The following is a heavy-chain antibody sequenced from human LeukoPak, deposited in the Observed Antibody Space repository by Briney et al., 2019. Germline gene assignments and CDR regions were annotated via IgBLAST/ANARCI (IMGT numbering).Heavy chain of an antibody. V-gene: IGHV4-59*01. D-gene: IGHD3-9*01. J-gene: IGHJ4*02. CDR3: VRALGILTGTYYLDY. CDR2: IYYSGST. CDR1: GGSISSYY. Sequence: QSSETLSLTCTVSGGSISSYYWSWIRQPPGKGLEWIGYIYYSGSTNYNPSLKSRVTISVDTSKNQFSLKLSSVTAADTAVYYCVRALGILTGTYYLDYWGQGTLVTVSS.